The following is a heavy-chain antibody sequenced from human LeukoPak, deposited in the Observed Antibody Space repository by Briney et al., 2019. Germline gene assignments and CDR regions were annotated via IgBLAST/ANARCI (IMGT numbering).Heavy chain of an antibody. J-gene: IGHJ6*03. D-gene: IGHD2-15*01. CDR3: AGVLRHCSGGNCYSGGLGYMDV. V-gene: IGHV3-11*01. CDR1: GFTFSDYN. CDR2: ISRSGSTK. Sequence: GGSLRLSCAASGFTFSDYNMRWIRQAPGKGLEWVSSISRSGSTKYYADSVKGRFTISRDNAKNSLFLQMNSLRAEGTAVYYCAGVLRHCSGGNCYSGGLGYMDVWGKGTTVTISS.